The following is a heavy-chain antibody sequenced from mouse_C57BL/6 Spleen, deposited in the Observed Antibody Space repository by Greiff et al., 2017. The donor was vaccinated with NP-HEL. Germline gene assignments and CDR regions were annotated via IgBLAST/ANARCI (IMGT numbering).Heavy chain of an antibody. J-gene: IGHJ4*01. CDR1: GYAFSSSW. Sequence: VQLHQSGPELVKPGASVKISCKASGYAFSSSWMNWVKQRPGKGLEWIGRIYPGDGDTNYNGKFKGKATLTADKSSSTAYMQLSSLTSEDSAVYFFAREAYYAMDYWGQGTSVTVSS. CDR2: IYPGDGDT. CDR3: AREAYYAMDY. V-gene: IGHV1-82*01.